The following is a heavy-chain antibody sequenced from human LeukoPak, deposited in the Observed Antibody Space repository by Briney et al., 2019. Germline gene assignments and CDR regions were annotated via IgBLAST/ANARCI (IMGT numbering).Heavy chain of an antibody. V-gene: IGHV3-21*01. CDR1: GFTFSSYS. J-gene: IGHJ4*02. CDR2: ISSSSSYI. Sequence: GGSLRLSCAASGFTFSSYSMNWVRQAPGKELEWVSSISSSSSYIYYADSVKGRFTISRDNAKNSLYLQMNSLRAEDTAVYYCARDSRGWYFDYWGQGTLVTVSS. CDR3: ARDSRGWYFDY. D-gene: IGHD6-19*01.